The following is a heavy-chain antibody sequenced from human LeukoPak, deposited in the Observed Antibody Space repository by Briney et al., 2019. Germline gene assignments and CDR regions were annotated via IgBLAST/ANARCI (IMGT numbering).Heavy chain of an antibody. CDR2: ISYDGSNK. J-gene: IGHJ4*02. V-gene: IGHV3-30-3*01. Sequence: GGSLRLSCAASGFTFSSYAMHWVRQAPGKGLEWVAVISYDGSNKYYADSVKGRFTISRDNSKNTLYLQMNSLRAEDTAVYYCARDLDYYESSVTFDYWGQGTLVTVSS. D-gene: IGHD3-22*01. CDR3: ARDLDYYESSVTFDY. CDR1: GFTFSSYA.